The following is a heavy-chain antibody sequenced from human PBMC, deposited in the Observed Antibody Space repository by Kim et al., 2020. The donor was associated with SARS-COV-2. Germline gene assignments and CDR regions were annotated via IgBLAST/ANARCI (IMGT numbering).Heavy chain of an antibody. CDR1: GFTFSGYE. V-gene: IGHV3-48*03. D-gene: IGHD3-3*01. CDR2: ISSSGSTI. CDR3: ARAGVYYDFWSGYLLGSDY. Sequence: GGSLRLSCAASGFTFSGYEMNWVRQAPGKGLEWVSYISSSGSTIYYADSLKGRFTISRDNAKNSLYLQMNSLRADDTAVYYCARAGVYYDFWSGYLLGSDYWGQGTLVTVSS. J-gene: IGHJ4*02.